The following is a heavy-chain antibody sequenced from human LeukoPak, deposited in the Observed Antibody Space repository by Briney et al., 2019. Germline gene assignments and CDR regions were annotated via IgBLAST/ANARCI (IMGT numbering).Heavy chain of an antibody. CDR1: GFPFSNAW. J-gene: IGHJ4*02. CDR2: IKSKTDGGTT. CDR3: TTDEEGSGGSCYSSGFDY. Sequence: GGSLRLSCAASGFPFSNAWMRWVRPAPGKGLEWVGRIKSKTDGGTTDYAAPVKGRFAISRDDSKNTLYLQMNSLKTEDTAVYYCTTDEEGSGGSCYSSGFDYWGQGTLVTVSS. V-gene: IGHV3-15*01. D-gene: IGHD2-15*01.